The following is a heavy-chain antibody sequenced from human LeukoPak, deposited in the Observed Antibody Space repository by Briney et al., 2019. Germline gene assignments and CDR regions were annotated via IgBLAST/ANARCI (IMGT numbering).Heavy chain of an antibody. J-gene: IGHJ4*02. V-gene: IGHV4-34*01. D-gene: IGHD3-3*01. CDR1: GGSFSGYY. CDR2: INHSGST. Sequence: SETLSFTCAVYGGSFSGYYWSWIRQPPGKGLEWIGEINHSGSTNYNPSLKSRVTISVDTSKNQFSLKLSSVTAADTAVYYCASGYDFWSGYRAFDYWGQGTLVTVSS. CDR3: ASGYDFWSGYRAFDY.